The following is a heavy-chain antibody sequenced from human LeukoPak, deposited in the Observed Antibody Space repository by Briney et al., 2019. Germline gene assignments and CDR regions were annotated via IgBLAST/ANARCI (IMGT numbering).Heavy chain of an antibody. CDR3: ARARTTLTTPPHIDY. Sequence: SETLSLTCVVYGGSFSGYYWSWIRQPPGKGLEWIGEINHSGSTNYNPSLKSRVTISVDTSKNQFSLKLSSVTAADTAVYYCARARTTLTTPPHIDYWGQGTLVTVSS. D-gene: IGHD4-17*01. CDR2: INHSGST. V-gene: IGHV4-34*01. CDR1: GGSFSGYY. J-gene: IGHJ4*02.